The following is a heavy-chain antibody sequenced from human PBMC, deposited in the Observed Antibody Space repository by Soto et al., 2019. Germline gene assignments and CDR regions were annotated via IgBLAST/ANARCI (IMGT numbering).Heavy chain of an antibody. CDR2: IYPGDSDT. CDR3: ARLGFNYDFLSGYYNVHHYYGIAV. D-gene: IGHD3-3*01. CDR1: GYKVSTWHNFTSYW. Sequence: GESLKISCMGSGYKVSTWHNFTSYWIAWVRQMPGEGLEWMGIIYPGDSDTRYSPSFQGQVTISADKSINSVYLQWSSLKASDTATYYCARLGFNYDFLSGYYNVHHYYGIAVWGQGTTVTVSS. J-gene: IGHJ6*02. V-gene: IGHV5-51*01.